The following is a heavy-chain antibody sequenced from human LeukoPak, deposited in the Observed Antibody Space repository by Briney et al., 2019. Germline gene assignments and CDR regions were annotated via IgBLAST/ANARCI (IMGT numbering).Heavy chain of an antibody. CDR1: GGSISSYY. V-gene: IGHV4-59*01. CDR2: IYYSGST. CDR3: ARRSPSPPQTGYYDSSSYYYFDY. J-gene: IGHJ4*02. Sequence: SETLSLTCTVSGGSISSYYWSWIRQPPGKGLEWIGYIYYSGSTNYNPSLKSRVTISVDTSKNQFSLKLSSVTAADTAVYYCARRSPSPPQTGYYDSSSYYYFDYWGQGTLVTVSS. D-gene: IGHD3-22*01.